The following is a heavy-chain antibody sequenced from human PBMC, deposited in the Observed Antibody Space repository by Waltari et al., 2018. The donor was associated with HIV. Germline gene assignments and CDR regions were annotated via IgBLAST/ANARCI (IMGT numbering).Heavy chain of an antibody. V-gene: IGHV4-39*01. CDR1: GGSVSSSIYF. CDR2: IYYTGRA. Sequence: QLQLQESGPGLVKPSETLSLTCTVSGGSVSSSIYFWGWIRQPPGKGLEWVGGIYYTGRAYYNPSLKSRVTISVDTSKNQFSLKVTSVTAADTAVYYCARHALRVGAAYWNFDLWGRGTLVTVSS. CDR3: ARHALRVGAAYWNFDL. D-gene: IGHD1-26*01. J-gene: IGHJ2*01.